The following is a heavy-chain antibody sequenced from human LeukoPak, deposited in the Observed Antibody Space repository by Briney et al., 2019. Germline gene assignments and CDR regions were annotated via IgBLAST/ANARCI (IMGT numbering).Heavy chain of an antibody. CDR3: AIAPRLRLGRVY. D-gene: IGHD3-16*01. CDR2: IIPILGIA. Sequence: ASVKVSCKASGGTFSSYANSWVRQAPGQGLEWMGRIIPILGIANYAQKFQGRVTITADKSTSTAYMELSSLRSEDTAVYYCAIAPRLRLGRVYWGQGTLVTVSS. V-gene: IGHV1-69*04. J-gene: IGHJ4*02. CDR1: GGTFSSYA.